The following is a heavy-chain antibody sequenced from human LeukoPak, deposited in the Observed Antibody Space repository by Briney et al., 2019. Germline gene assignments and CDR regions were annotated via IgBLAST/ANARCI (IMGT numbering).Heavy chain of an antibody. J-gene: IGHJ4*02. CDR1: GFTFSSYG. V-gene: IGHV3-30*03. Sequence: GGSLRLSCAASGFTFSSYGMHWVRQAPGKGLEWVAVISYDGSNKYYADSVKGRFTISRDNSKNTLYLQMNSLRAEDTAVYYCARDSHYYESSGYNQGDFDYWGQGTLVTVSS. CDR2: ISYDGSNK. CDR3: ARDSHYYESSGYNQGDFDY. D-gene: IGHD3-22*01.